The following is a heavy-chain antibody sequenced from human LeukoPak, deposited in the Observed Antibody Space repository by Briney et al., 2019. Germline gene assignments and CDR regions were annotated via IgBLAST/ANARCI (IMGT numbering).Heavy chain of an antibody. Sequence: GGSLRLSCAASRFTFSNYAMSWVRQAPGKGLEWVSAITGNGDYTDYADSVKGRFTISRDNSKNTAYLQMNSLRSEDTAVYYCAKRSGINYGYFDSWGQGTLVTVSS. CDR1: RFTFSNYA. V-gene: IGHV3-23*01. D-gene: IGHD1-26*01. CDR3: AKRSGINYGYFDS. J-gene: IGHJ4*02. CDR2: ITGNGDYT.